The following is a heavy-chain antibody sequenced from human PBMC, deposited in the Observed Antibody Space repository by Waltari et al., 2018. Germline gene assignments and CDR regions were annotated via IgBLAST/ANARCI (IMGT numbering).Heavy chain of an antibody. CDR1: GGSISSGSYY. Sequence: QVQLQESGPGLVKPSQTLSLTCTVSGGSISSGSYYWSWIRQPAGKGLEWIGYIYTSVSTNYNPSLKSRVAISVDTSKNQFSLKLSSVTAADTAVYYFARVWAARRGWFDPWGQGTLVTVSS. J-gene: IGHJ5*02. V-gene: IGHV4-61*09. CDR3: ARVWAARRGWFDP. CDR2: IYTSVST. D-gene: IGHD6-6*01.